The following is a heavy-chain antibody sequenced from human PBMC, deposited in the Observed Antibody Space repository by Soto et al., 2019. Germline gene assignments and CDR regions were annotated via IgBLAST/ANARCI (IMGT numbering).Heavy chain of an antibody. J-gene: IGHJ6*02. D-gene: IGHD2-15*01. CDR2: IIPIFGTA. Sequence: QVQLVQSGAEVKKPGSSVKVSCKASGGTFSSYAISWVRQAPGQGLEWMGGIIPIFGTANYAEKFQGRVTITADESPSTAYMELSSLSSEDTAVYYCARGERCSGGSCYGYYYDGMDVWGQGTTVTVSS. CDR1: GGTFSSYA. CDR3: ARGERCSGGSCYGYYYDGMDV. V-gene: IGHV1-69*01.